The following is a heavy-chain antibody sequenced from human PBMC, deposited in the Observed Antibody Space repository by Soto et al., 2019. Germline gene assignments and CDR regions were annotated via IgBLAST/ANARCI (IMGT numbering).Heavy chain of an antibody. CDR2: MNPNSGNT. V-gene: IGHV1-8*01. D-gene: IGHD6-19*01. Sequence: QVQLVQSGAEVKKPGASVKVSCKASGYTFTSYDINWVRQATGHGLEWMGWMNPNSGNTGYAQKFQGRVIMTRNTSIRTAYMELSSLRSEDTAVYYCVRGRGHSSGWYGDYWGQGALVTVSS. CDR3: VRGRGHSSGWYGDY. J-gene: IGHJ4*02. CDR1: GYTFTSYD.